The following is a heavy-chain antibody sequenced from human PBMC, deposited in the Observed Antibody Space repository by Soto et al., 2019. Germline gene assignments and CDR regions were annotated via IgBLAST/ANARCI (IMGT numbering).Heavy chain of an antibody. CDR2: VSVSGGTT. Sequence: PGGSLRLSCAASGFMFNNYAMSWVRQAPGKGLEWVSTVSVSGGTTYYADSLKGRFTISRDNSKKTVYLQMNSLTAEDTAVYYCAKDRTVTTFVSYGMDVWGQGTTVTVSS. CDR1: GFMFNNYA. D-gene: IGHD4-4*01. V-gene: IGHV3-23*01. J-gene: IGHJ6*02. CDR3: AKDRTVTTFVSYGMDV.